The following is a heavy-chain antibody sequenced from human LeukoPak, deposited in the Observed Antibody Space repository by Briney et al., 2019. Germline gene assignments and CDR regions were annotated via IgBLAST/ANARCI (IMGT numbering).Heavy chain of an antibody. Sequence: SETLSLTCAVSGGSLSGFHWAWIRQSPGKGLQWIAEVNHRGDTNYNPSVKGRVTISVDTSKNQFSLKVTSLTAADTAVYYCARGPTISETGYFDYWGQGTLVTVSS. CDR2: VNHRGDT. CDR1: GGSLSGFH. D-gene: IGHD1-1*01. V-gene: IGHV4-34*01. CDR3: ARGPTISETGYFDY. J-gene: IGHJ4*03.